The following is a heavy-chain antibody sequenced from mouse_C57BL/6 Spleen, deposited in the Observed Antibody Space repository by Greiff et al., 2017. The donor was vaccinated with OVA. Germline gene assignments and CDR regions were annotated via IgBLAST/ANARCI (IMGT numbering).Heavy chain of an antibody. V-gene: IGHV5-6*01. CDR3: ARQVTTPYAMDY. CDR1: GFTFSSYG. CDR2: ISSGGSYT. Sequence: VQLKESGGDLVKPGGSLKLSCAASGFTFSSYGMSWVRQTPDKRLEWVATISSGGSYTYYPDSVKGRFTISRDNAKNTLYLQMSSLKSEDTAMYYCARQVTTPYAMDYWGQGTSVTVSS. J-gene: IGHJ4*01. D-gene: IGHD2-3*01.